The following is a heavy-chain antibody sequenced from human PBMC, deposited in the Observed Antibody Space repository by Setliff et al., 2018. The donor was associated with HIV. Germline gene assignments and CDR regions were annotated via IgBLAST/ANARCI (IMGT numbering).Heavy chain of an antibody. CDR2: INPNSGGT. Sequence: ASVKVSCKASGYTFTGYFMHWVRQATGQGLEWMGRINPNSGGTNSAQKFQGRATMSRDTSMSTAYMELSRLRSDDTAVYYCESKVHCTNGVCLDAFDIWGQGTMVTVSS. CDR1: GYTFTGYF. V-gene: IGHV1-2*06. CDR3: ESKVHCTNGVCLDAFDI. D-gene: IGHD2-8*01. J-gene: IGHJ3*02.